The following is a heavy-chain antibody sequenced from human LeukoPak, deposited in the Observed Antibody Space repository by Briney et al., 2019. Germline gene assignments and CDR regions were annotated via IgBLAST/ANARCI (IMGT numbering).Heavy chain of an antibody. V-gene: IGHV3-72*01. CDR1: GFTFSDHY. Sequence: GGSLRLSCAASGFTFSDHYMDWFRQAPGKGLEWVGRARNKANSHTTEYAASVKGRFTISRDDSKNSLYLQMNSLKTEDTAVYYCARGPSGSYAPVDYWGQGTLVTVSS. CDR2: ARNKANSHTT. CDR3: ARGPSGSYAPVDY. J-gene: IGHJ4*02. D-gene: IGHD1-26*01.